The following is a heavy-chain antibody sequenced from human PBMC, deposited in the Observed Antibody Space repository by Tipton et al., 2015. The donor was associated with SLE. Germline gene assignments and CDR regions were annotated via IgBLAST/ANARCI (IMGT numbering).Heavy chain of an antibody. CDR2: IYHSGNT. CDR3: ARAPGSSRLTFDY. CDR1: GDSVSSYY. V-gene: IGHV4-59*02. J-gene: IGHJ4*02. Sequence: TLSLTCTVSGDSVSSYYWSWIRQPPGKGLEWIGNIYHSGNTFYNPSLKSRLSISVDTSTNQLSLTLNSVTVADTAVYYCARAPGSSRLTFDYWGQGTLVTVS. D-gene: IGHD3-16*01.